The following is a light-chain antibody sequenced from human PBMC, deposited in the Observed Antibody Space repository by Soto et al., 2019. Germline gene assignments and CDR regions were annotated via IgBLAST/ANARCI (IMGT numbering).Light chain of an antibody. CDR2: DVN. CDR3: SSYTTSDTLV. Sequence: QSALTQPASVSGSPGQSITISCTGSSSDVGGHNYVSWYQQHPGKAPKLVIYDVNSRPSGVSNRFSGSKSGNTASLTISGLQAEDEADYYCSSYTTSDTLVFGGGTKLTVL. J-gene: IGLJ2*01. CDR1: SSDVGGHNY. V-gene: IGLV2-14*03.